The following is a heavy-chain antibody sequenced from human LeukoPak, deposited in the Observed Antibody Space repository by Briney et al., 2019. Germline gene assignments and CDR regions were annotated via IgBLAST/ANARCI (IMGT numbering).Heavy chain of an antibody. Sequence: PSETLSLTCSVSGGSISSGSYDWGWIRQPPGKGLEWIASIFYSGTTYYNPSLKSRVTISVDTSKNQFSLKLSSVTAADTAVYYCARQSLYYDFWSAIPKPFDIWGQGTMVTVSS. J-gene: IGHJ3*02. CDR1: GGSISSGSYD. V-gene: IGHV4-39*01. D-gene: IGHD3-3*01. CDR3: ARQSLYYDFWSAIPKPFDI. CDR2: IFYSGTT.